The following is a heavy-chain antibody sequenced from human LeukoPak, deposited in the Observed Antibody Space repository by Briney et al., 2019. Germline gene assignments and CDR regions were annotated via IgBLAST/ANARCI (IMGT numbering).Heavy chain of an antibody. Sequence: GGSLRLSCAASGIIMTKYWMTWVRQVPGKGLEWVATIKQDGSEKYYVDSVKGRFTISRDNAKSSLSLQMNSLRVDDTAVYYCARDASALHWGQGARVTVSS. CDR3: ARDASALH. J-gene: IGHJ4*02. CDR2: IKQDGSEK. V-gene: IGHV3-7*01. D-gene: IGHD3-3*01. CDR1: GIIMTKYW.